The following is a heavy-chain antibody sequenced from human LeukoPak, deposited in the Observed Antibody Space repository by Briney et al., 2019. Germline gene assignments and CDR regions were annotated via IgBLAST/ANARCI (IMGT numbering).Heavy chain of an antibody. CDR2: IKQEGSEK. D-gene: IGHD6-19*01. CDR1: GFTFSTSV. Sequence: PGGSLRLSCAASGFTFSTSVMSWVRQAPGKGLEGGAHIKQEGSEKYYVDSVKGRFTISRDNAKNSLYLQMNSLRAEDTAVYYCARDHKYSSGWYYYYGMDVWGQGTTVTVSS. J-gene: IGHJ6*02. V-gene: IGHV3-7*01. CDR3: ARDHKYSSGWYYYYGMDV.